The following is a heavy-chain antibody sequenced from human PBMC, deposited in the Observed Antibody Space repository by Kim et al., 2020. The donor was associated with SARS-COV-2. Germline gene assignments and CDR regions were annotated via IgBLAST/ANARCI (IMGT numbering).Heavy chain of an antibody. J-gene: IGHJ4*02. D-gene: IGHD3-9*01. CDR3: ARDRIFTGYYMVPLGY. CDR1: GFTFSSYG. CDR2: IWYDGSNK. V-gene: IGHV3-33*01. Sequence: GGSLRLSCAASGFTFSSYGMHWVRQAPGKGLEWVAVIWYDGSNKYYADSVKGRFTISRDNSKNTLYLQMNSLRAEDTAVYYCARDRIFTGYYMVPLGYWGQGTLLSVSS.